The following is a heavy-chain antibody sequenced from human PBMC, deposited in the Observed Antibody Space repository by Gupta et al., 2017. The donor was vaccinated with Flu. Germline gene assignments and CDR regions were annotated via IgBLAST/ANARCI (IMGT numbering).Heavy chain of an antibody. CDR3: ATGGDQQFDD. D-gene: IGHD2-21*01. V-gene: IGHV4-59*01. Sequence: QMQLQESGPGLGKPSETLPLTCTVFGCSISRYYWSWIRQPPGQGLEWMGYVYYNGNTNYNPSLKSRVTRSVDMYKNQFSLRLSSVTAADTAVYYCATGGDQQFDDWGQGTLVSVSS. CDR2: VYYNGNT. J-gene: IGHJ4*02. CDR1: GCSISRYY.